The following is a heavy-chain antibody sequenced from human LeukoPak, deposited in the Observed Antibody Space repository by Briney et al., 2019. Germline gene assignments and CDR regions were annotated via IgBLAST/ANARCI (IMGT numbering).Heavy chain of an antibody. CDR2: IWHDGSHK. D-gene: IGHD3-10*01. CDR1: GFAFNTYA. J-gene: IGHJ4*02. CDR3: AREIFGSGSHPDY. V-gene: IGHV3-33*01. Sequence: HPGGSLRLSCAASGFAFNTYAMHWVRQAPGKGLEWVTLIWHDGSHKFYIDSVRGRFTISRDNSRNTVYLQMNGLRAEDTAVYYCAREIFGSGSHPDYWGQGTLVTVSS.